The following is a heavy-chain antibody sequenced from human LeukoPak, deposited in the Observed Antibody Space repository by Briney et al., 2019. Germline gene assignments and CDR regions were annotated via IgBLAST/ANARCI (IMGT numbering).Heavy chain of an antibody. CDR2: IIPILGIA. Sequence: ASVKVSCKASGDTFSSYAISWVRQAPGQGLEWMGRIIPILGIANSAQKFQGRVTITADKSTSTAYMELSSLRSEDTAVYYCAIDEVHYYNSSGYYFVWGQGTLVTVSS. CDR1: GDTFSSYA. D-gene: IGHD3-22*01. V-gene: IGHV1-69*04. J-gene: IGHJ4*02. CDR3: AIDEVHYYNSSGYYFV.